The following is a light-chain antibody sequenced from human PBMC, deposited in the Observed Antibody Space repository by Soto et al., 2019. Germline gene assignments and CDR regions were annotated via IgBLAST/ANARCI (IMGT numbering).Light chain of an antibody. V-gene: IGLV2-14*03. Sequence: QSVMTQHTSVSGSPGQSITISCTGNHNDIGTYDYVSWYQQHPGRAPRLLIHGVTTRPSGISGRFSASKSGLTASLTISGLQPEDEADYYCSSFTSNRIYVFGPGTKVTVL. CDR2: GVT. CDR1: HNDIGTYDY. CDR3: SSFTSNRIYV. J-gene: IGLJ1*01.